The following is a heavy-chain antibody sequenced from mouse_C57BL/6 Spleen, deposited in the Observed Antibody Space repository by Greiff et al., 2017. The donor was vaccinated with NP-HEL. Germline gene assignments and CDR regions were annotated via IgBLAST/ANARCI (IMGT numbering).Heavy chain of an antibody. CDR3: TRSGIYYYGSSFFGY. J-gene: IGHJ2*01. CDR2: IDPETGGT. V-gene: IGHV1-15*01. Sequence: VQLQQSGAELVRPGASVTLSCKASGYTFTDYEMHWVKQTPVHGLEWIGAIDPETGGTAYNQKFKGKAILTADKSSSTAYMELRSLTSEDSAVYYCTRSGIYYYGSSFFGYWGQGTTLTVSS. D-gene: IGHD1-1*01. CDR1: GYTFTDYE.